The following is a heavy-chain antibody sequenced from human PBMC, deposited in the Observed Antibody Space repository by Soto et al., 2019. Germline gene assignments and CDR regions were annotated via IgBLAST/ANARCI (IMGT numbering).Heavy chain of an antibody. V-gene: IGHV4-38-2*01. CDR2: IYHSGST. J-gene: IGHJ4*02. Sequence: PXATLSLTCAVSGYSISSGYYWGCIRQPPGKGLEWIGSIYHSGSTYYNPSLKSRVTISVDTSKNQFSLKLSSVTAADTAVYYCARLTEIDYWGQGTLVTVSS. D-gene: IGHD3-16*01. CDR3: ARLTEIDY. CDR1: GYSISSGYY.